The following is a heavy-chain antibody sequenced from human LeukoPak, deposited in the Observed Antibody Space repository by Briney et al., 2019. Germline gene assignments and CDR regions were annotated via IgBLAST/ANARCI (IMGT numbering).Heavy chain of an antibody. V-gene: IGHV3-7*05. CDR1: GFTLSSYG. CDR2: IKEDGSDK. CDR3: AREKNLGI. J-gene: IGHJ4*02. Sequence: PGGSLRLPCAASGFTLSSYGMSWVPQAPGKKLECVATIKEDGSDKQYGDYVKGRYTISRDNVKISVYLQMNRLGAEGMGVYYCAREKNLGIWGQGTLVIVCS. D-gene: IGHD1-14*01.